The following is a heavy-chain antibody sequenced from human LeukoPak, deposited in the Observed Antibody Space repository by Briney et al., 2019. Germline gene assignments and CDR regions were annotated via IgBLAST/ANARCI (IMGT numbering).Heavy chain of an antibody. D-gene: IGHD7-27*01. CDR2: ISSSSSYI. J-gene: IGHJ4*02. Sequence: PGGSLRLSCAASGFTFSSYSMNWVRQAPGKGLEWVSSISSSSSYIYYADSVKGRFTISRDNSKNTLYLQMNSLRAEDTAVYYCARGPGDLGYFDYWGQGTLVTVSS. CDR3: ARGPGDLGYFDY. CDR1: GFTFSSYS. V-gene: IGHV3-21*01.